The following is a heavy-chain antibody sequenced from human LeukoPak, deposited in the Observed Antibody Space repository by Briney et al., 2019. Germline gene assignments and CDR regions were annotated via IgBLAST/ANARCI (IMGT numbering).Heavy chain of an antibody. D-gene: IGHD6-19*01. CDR3: TRGGIAMAGTCAFDI. V-gene: IGHV1-18*01. J-gene: IGHJ3*02. CDR2: ISPYNGDT. Sequence: GASVKVSCKASGYSFTSYGISWVRQAPGQGLEWVGWISPYNGDTNYAQKLQGRVTMTTDTSTSTAYMDLRSLRSDDTAVYYRTRGGIAMAGTCAFDIWGQGTMVTVSS. CDR1: GYSFTSYG.